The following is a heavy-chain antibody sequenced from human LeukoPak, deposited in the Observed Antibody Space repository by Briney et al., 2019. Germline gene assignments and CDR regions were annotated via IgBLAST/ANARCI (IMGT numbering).Heavy chain of an antibody. D-gene: IGHD3-9*01. CDR3: VIWGNYDVLTGYYVPDY. CDR2: ITGSGTKT. J-gene: IGHJ4*02. Sequence: GASLRLSCVPSVFTFSKYAMSWLRQATGKGLEWVSAITGSGTKTYYADSVKGRFTISRDNSKNTVFLQINSLRHEDTAIYYCVIWGNYDVLTGYYVPDYWGQGTLLTVSS. CDR1: VFTFSKYA. V-gene: IGHV3-23*01.